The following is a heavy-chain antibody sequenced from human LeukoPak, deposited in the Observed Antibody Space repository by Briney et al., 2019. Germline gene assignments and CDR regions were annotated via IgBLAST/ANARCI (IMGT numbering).Heavy chain of an antibody. V-gene: IGHV4-34*01. CDR1: GGSFSGYY. D-gene: IGHD3-9*01. CDR3: ARSSGYGILTGYFGP. J-gene: IGHJ5*02. Sequence: KPSETLSLTCAVYGGSFSGYYWSWIRQPPGKGLEWIGEINHSGSTNYNPSLKSRVTISVDTSKNQFSLKLSSVTAADTAVYYCARSSGYGILTGYFGPWGQGTLVTVSS. CDR2: INHSGST.